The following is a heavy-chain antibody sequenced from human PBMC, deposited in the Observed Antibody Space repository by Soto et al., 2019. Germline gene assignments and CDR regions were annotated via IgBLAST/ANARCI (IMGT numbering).Heavy chain of an antibody. CDR2: IFSSGST. CDR3: ARDQGVVVTADNWFDP. J-gene: IGHJ5*02. CDR1: GGSITDYS. V-gene: IGHV4-4*07. D-gene: IGHD2-21*02. Sequence: SETLSLTCTVSGGSITDYSWVWIRQPAGKGLEWIGRIFSSGSTNYNPSLKGRITMSLATSKNQFSLKLNSATATDTAVYFCARDQGVVVTADNWFDPWGQGSLVTVSS.